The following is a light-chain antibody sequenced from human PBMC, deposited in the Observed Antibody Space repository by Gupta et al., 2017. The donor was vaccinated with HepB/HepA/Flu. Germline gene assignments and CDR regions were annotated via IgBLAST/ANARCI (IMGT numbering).Light chain of an antibody. V-gene: IGKV3-11*01. CDR3: QQRSIWPLT. J-gene: IGKJ4*01. CDR1: QSVSSY. CDR2: DAS. Sequence: EIVLTQSPATLSLSPGERATLSCRASQSVSSYLAWYQQKPGQAPRLLIYDASNRATGIPARFSGSGSRTDFTLTISSLEPEDFAVYYCQQRSIWPLTFGGGTKVEIK.